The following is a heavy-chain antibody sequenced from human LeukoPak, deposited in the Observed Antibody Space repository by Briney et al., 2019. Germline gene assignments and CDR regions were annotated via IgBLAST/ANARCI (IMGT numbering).Heavy chain of an antibody. CDR2: INPSGGYT. CDR1: GYTFTNYY. CDR3: ARGLHLRYYDRSGYFDY. V-gene: IGHV1-46*01. Sequence: ASVRVSCKASGYTFTNYYMHWVRQAPGQGLEWMGLINPSGGYTNYAQKSQGRVTMTRDTSTSTVYMELSSLRSEDTAVYYCARGLHLRYYDRSGYFDYWGQGTLVTVSS. J-gene: IGHJ4*02. D-gene: IGHD3-22*01.